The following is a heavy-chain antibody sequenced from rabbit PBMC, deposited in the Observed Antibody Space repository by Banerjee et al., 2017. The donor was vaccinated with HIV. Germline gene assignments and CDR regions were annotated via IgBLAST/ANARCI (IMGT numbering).Heavy chain of an antibody. Sequence: QSLEESGGDLVKPGASLTLTCTASGFSFSSSYYMCWVRQAPGKGLELIACIYTGDGHTYYASWAKGRFTISKTSSTTVTLQMTSLTAADTATYFCARDLHGGSSDAFDLWGPGTLVTVS. CDR3: ARDLHGGSSDAFDL. CDR1: GFSFSSSYY. J-gene: IGHJ4*01. CDR2: IYTGDGHT. D-gene: IGHD8-1*01. V-gene: IGHV1S40*01.